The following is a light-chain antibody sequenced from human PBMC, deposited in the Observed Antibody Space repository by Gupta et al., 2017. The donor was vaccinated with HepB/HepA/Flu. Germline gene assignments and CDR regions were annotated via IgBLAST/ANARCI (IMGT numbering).Light chain of an antibody. CDR3: SSYTGTNNLI. Sequence: QSALTQPASVSGSPGQPVTISCIGTSSDVGGYNYVSWYQQCPGKAPKLMIYDVSNRPSGVASRFSGSKSGNTASLTISGLQGEDEADYYCSSYTGTNNLIFGGGTKRTVL. CDR1: SSDVGGYNY. V-gene: IGLV2-14*01. J-gene: IGLJ2*01. CDR2: DVS.